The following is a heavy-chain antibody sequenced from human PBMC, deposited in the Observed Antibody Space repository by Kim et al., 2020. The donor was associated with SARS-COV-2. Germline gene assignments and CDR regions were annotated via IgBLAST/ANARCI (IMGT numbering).Heavy chain of an antibody. V-gene: IGHV3-53*01. CDR1: GFNVNTKY. J-gene: IGHJ4*02. Sequence: GGSLRLSCAVSGFNVNTKYMTWVRQAPGKGLEWVSVIHKGGETFFADSVKGRFTISRDISSNTLYLQMNGLRVDDTAVYYCAREGSGSHHGLFDSWGQGTLVTVSS. D-gene: IGHD3-10*01. CDR2: IHKGGET. CDR3: AREGSGSHHGLFDS.